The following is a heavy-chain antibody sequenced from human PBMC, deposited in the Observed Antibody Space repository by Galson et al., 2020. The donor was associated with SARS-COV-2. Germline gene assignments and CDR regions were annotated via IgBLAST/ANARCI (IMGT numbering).Heavy chain of an antibody. D-gene: IGHD5-18*01. CDR1: GFTFSSYS. Sequence: GGSLRLSCAASGFTFSSYSMNWVRQAPGKGLEWVSSISSSSSYIYYADSVKGRFTISRDNAKNSLYLQMNSLRAEDTAVYYCTKEGYSYGLLTSRDEYLQHWGQGTLVTVSS. J-gene: IGHJ1*01. V-gene: IGHV3-21*04. CDR2: ISSSSSYI. CDR3: TKEGYSYGLLTSRDEYLQH.